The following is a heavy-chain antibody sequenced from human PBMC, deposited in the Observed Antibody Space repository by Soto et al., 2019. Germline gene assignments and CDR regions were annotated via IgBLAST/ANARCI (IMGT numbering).Heavy chain of an antibody. V-gene: IGHV3-21*01. CDR3: ARDPREGYFDY. CDR1: GFTFSSYS. CDR2: ISSSSSYI. J-gene: IGHJ4*02. Sequence: GGSLRLSCAASGFTFSSYSMNWVRQAPGKGLEWVSSISSSSSYIYYADSVKGRFTISRDNAKNSLYLQMNSLRAEDTAVYYCARDPREGYFDYWGQGTLVTVPS.